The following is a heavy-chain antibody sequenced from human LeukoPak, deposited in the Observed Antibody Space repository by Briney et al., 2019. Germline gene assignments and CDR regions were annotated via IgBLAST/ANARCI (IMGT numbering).Heavy chain of an antibody. CDR3: AKGGGTSGCSGGSCSLYFQH. V-gene: IGHV3-23*01. Sequence: SGGSLRLSCAASGFTFSSYAMSWVRQAPGKGLEWVSAISGSGGSTYYADSVQGRFPISRDNSKNTLYLQMNGLRAEDTAVYYCAKGGGTSGCSGGSCSLYFQHWGQGTLVTVSS. CDR2: ISGSGGST. J-gene: IGHJ1*01. CDR1: GFTFSSYA. D-gene: IGHD2-15*01.